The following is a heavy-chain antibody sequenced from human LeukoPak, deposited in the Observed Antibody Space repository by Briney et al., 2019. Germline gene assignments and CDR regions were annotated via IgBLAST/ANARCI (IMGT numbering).Heavy chain of an antibody. V-gene: IGHV1-69*13. CDR3: ARWGIAFWGSYRHNWFDP. CDR2: IIPIFGTA. J-gene: IGHJ5*02. Sequence: SVKVSCKASGGTFSSYAISWVRQAPGQGLEWMGGIIPIFGTANYAQKFQGRVTITADESTSTAYMELSSLRSEDTAVYYCARWGIAFWGSYRHNWFDPLAREPWSPSPQ. CDR1: GGTFSSYA. D-gene: IGHD3-16*02.